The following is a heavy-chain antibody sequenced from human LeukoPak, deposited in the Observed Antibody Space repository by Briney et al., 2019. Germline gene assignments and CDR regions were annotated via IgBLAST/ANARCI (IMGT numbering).Heavy chain of an antibody. CDR2: IYYSGST. Sequence: SETLSLTCTVSGGSISSYYWSWIRQPPGKGLEWIGYIYYSGSTNYNPSLKSRVTMSVDTSKNQFSLKLTSVTAADTAVYYCARDQGGGYYWFDPWGQETLVTVSS. D-gene: IGHD5-12*01. CDR3: ARDQGGGYYWFDP. J-gene: IGHJ5*02. CDR1: GGSISSYY. V-gene: IGHV4-59*12.